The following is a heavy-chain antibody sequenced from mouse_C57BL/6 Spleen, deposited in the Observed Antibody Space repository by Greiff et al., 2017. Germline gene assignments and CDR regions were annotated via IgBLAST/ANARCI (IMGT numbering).Heavy chain of an antibody. CDR2: IYPGDGDT. CDR1: GYAFSSYW. J-gene: IGHJ4*01. Sequence: QVQLQQSGAELVKPGASVKISCKASGYAFSSYWMNWVKQRPGKGLEWIGQIYPGDGDTNYNGKFKGKATLTADKSSSTAYMQLSSLTSEDSAVYFCARGQLRLLSYAMDYWGQGTSVTVSS. D-gene: IGHD3-2*02. V-gene: IGHV1-80*01. CDR3: ARGQLRLLSYAMDY.